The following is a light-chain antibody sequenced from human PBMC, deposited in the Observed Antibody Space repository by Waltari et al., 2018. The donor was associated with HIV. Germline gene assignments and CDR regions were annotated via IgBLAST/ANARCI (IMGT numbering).Light chain of an antibody. CDR2: GSS. J-gene: IGKJ1*01. V-gene: IGKV3-20*01. CDR1: QSVTSNS. Sequence: EIVLTQSPGTLSLSPGERATLSCRASQSVTSNSLAWFQQKPGQAPSLLIYGSSSRATGTPDRCSAGGSGTDFTLTISGLEPEDFAVYFCHQYGSSPWTFGQGAKVEIK. CDR3: HQYGSSPWT.